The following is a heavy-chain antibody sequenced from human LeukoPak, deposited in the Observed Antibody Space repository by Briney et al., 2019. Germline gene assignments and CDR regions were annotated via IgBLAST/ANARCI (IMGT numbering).Heavy chain of an antibody. CDR2: ISGSGGST. CDR3: AEAAAGTTDPYYYYYGMDV. Sequence: GGSLRLSCAASGFTFSSYAMSWVRQAPGKGLEWVSAISGSGGSTYYADSVKGRFTISRDNSKNTLYLQMNSLRAEDTAVYYCAEAAAGTTDPYYYYYGMDVWGQGTTVTVSS. J-gene: IGHJ6*02. D-gene: IGHD6-13*01. V-gene: IGHV3-23*01. CDR1: GFTFSSYA.